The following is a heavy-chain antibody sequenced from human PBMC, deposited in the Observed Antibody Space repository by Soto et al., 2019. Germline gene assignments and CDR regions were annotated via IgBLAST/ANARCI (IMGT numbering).Heavy chain of an antibody. CDR1: GFTFSSYG. CDR2: ISYDGSNK. V-gene: IGHV3-30*18. J-gene: IGHJ6*02. D-gene: IGHD6-6*01. CDR3: AKDLGGEIAARRDYYYGMDV. Sequence: GGSLRLSCAASGFTFSSYGMHWVRQAPGKGLEWVAVISYDGSNKYCADSVKGRFTISRDNSKNTLYLQMNSLRAEDTAVYYCAKDLGGEIAARRDYYYGMDVWGQGTTVTVSS.